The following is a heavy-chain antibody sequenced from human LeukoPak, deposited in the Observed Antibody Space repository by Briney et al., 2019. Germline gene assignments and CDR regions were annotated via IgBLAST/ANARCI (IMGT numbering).Heavy chain of an antibody. CDR2: IRQDGSVQ. Sequence: TGGSLRPSFAASGLTLGSYWWSGARQAQGKGLDWVANIRQDGSVQNYVDSVKGRFTISRDNPKNSAYLQMSSLRAEDTAVYYCLVTTRSRGFDYWGQGTLVTVSS. D-gene: IGHD1/OR15-1a*01. J-gene: IGHJ4*02. CDR3: LVTTRSRGFDY. V-gene: IGHV3-7*01. CDR1: GLTLGSYW.